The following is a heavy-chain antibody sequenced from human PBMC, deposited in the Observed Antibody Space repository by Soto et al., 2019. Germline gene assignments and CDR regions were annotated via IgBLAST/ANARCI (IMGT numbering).Heavy chain of an antibody. CDR1: SGSISSSNW. J-gene: IGHJ6*03. D-gene: IGHD6-19*01. V-gene: IGHV4-4*02. CDR3: ARAVAVAGEGSYYYYMDV. Sequence: PSETLSLTCAVSSGSISSSNWWSWVRQPPGKGLEWIGEIYHSGSTNYNPSLKSRVTISVDKSKNQFSLKLSSVTAADTAVYYCARAVAVAGEGSYYYYMDVWGKGTTVTVSS. CDR2: IYHSGST.